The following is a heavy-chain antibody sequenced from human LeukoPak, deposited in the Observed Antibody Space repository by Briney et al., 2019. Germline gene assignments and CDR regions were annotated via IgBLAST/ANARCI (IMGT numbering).Heavy chain of an antibody. Sequence: GGFLRLSCAASGFTFSNHWMSWVRQAPGKGLEWVANINQDGSEKYYVDSVKGRFTVSRDNAKNSLDLQMNTLRAEDTAVCYCARRKLTYYYGMDVWGQGTTVTVSS. J-gene: IGHJ6*02. CDR2: INQDGSEK. CDR3: ARRKLTYYYGMDV. V-gene: IGHV3-7*01. D-gene: IGHD1-7*01. CDR1: GFTFSNHW.